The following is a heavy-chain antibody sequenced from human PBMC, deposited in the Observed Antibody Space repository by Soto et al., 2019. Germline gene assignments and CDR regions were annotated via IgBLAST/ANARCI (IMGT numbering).Heavy chain of an antibody. V-gene: IGHV1-69*02. CDR2: IIPILGIA. J-gene: IGHJ4*02. CDR3: ARSGRRSTVTYDY. CDR1: GGTFSSYT. Sequence: SVKVSCKASGGTFSSYTISWVRQPPGQGLEWMGRIIPILGIANYAQKFQGRVTITADKSTSTAYMELSSLRSEDTAVYYCARSGRRSTVTYDYWGQGTLITVSS. D-gene: IGHD4-17*01.